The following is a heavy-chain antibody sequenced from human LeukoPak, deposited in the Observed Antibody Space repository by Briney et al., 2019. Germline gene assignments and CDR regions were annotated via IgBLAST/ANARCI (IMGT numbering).Heavy chain of an antibody. CDR1: GFTFSSYA. CDR2: ISYDGSNK. J-gene: IGHJ4*02. CDR3: ARDAYFDY. Sequence: GGSLRLSCAASGFTFSSYAMHWVRQAPGMGLEWVAVISYDGSNKYYADSVKGRFTISRDNSKNTLYLQMNSLRAEDTAVYYCARDAYFDYWGQGTLVTVSS. V-gene: IGHV3-30*01.